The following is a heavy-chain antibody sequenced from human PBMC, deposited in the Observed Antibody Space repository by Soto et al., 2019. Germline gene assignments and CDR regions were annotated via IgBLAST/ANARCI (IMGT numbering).Heavy chain of an antibody. Sequence: SETLSLTCTVSGGSFTSSTYYWGWIRQSPGKGLEWIGSVYYSGSTYYSPSLKSRVTMSIDTSRNQFSLKLISVTAADTAVYYCARIIGASDYVDYWGQGTLVTVSS. CDR2: VYYSGST. J-gene: IGHJ4*02. CDR3: ARIIGASDYVDY. V-gene: IGHV4-39*01. CDR1: GGSFTSSTYY. D-gene: IGHD5-12*01.